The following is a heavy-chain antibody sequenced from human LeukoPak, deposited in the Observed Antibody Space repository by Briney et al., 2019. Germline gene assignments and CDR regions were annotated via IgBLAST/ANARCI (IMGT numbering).Heavy chain of an antibody. V-gene: IGHV4-61*02. J-gene: IGHJ2*01. D-gene: IGHD5/OR15-5a*01. Sequence: SETLSLTCTVSGGSISSGSYYWSWIRQPAGKGLEWIGRIYTSGSTNYNPSLKSRVTISVDTSKNQFSLKLSSVTAADTAVYYCARESTIPWYFDLWGRGTQVTVSS. CDR1: GGSISSGSYY. CDR2: IYTSGST. CDR3: ARESTIPWYFDL.